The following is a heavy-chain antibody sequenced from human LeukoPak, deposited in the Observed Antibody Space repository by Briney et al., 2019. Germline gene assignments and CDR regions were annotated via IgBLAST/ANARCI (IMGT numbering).Heavy chain of an antibody. CDR3: AKDLTSLGATNY. V-gene: IGHV3-23*01. D-gene: IGHD1-26*01. J-gene: IGHJ4*02. CDR2: ISVGGGST. CDR1: GFTFSSYA. Sequence: GGSLRLSCAASGFTFSSYAMSWVRQAPGKGLEWVSAISVGGGSTYYADSVKGRFTISRDNSKNTLYLQMNSLRAKDTAVYYCAKDLTSLGATNYWGQGTLVTVSS.